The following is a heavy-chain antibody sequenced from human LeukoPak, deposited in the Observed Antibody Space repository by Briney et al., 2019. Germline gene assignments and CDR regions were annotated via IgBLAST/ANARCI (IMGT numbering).Heavy chain of an antibody. J-gene: IGHJ4*02. CDR2: IKQDGSEK. CDR3: ARVYDFWSGYPLPYFDY. V-gene: IGHV3-7*01. Sequence: GGSLRLSCAASGFTFSSYWMSWVRQAPGKGLEWVANIKQDGSEKYYVDSVKGRFTISRDNAKNSLYLQMNSLRAEDTAVYYRARVYDFWSGYPLPYFDYWGQGTLVTVSS. CDR1: GFTFSSYW. D-gene: IGHD3-3*01.